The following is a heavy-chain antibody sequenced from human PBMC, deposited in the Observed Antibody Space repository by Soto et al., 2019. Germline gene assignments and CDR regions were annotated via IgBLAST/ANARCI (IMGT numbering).Heavy chain of an antibody. CDR2: ISYDGSNK. CDR3: AKERFGSGYFDY. V-gene: IGHV3-30*18. Sequence: LRLSCAASGFTFSSYGMHWVRQAPGKGLEWVAVISYDGSNKYYADSVKGRFTISRDNSKNTLYLQMNSLRAEDAAVYYCAKERFGSGYFDYWGQGTLVTVSS. CDR1: GFTFSSYG. J-gene: IGHJ4*02. D-gene: IGHD6-19*01.